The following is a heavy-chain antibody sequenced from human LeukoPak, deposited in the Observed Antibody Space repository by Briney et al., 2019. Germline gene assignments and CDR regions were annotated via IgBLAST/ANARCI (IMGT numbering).Heavy chain of an antibody. V-gene: IGHV5-51*04. D-gene: IGHD3-9*01. CDR2: IYPGDSDI. J-gene: IGHJ4*02. CDR1: GYSFTSYW. CDR3: PSGYFDWSNEHY. Sequence: GESLKISGKGSGYSFTSYWIGWVRQMPGKGLEWMGIIYPGDSDIRYSPSFQGEVTISAHKPISTAYLQWSPLNSSNRPPDRRPSGYFDWSNEHYWGQGTLVTVSS.